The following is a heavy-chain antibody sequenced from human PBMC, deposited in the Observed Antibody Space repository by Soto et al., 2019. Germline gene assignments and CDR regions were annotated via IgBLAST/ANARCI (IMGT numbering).Heavy chain of an antibody. Sequence: GGSLRLSCAASGFTFSSYAMSWVRQAPGKGLEWVSAISGSGGSTYYADSVKGRFTISRDNSKNTLYLQMNSLRAEDTAVYFCAKDRDADDVGAPIDYWGQGTLVTVSS. CDR2: ISGSGGST. J-gene: IGHJ4*02. V-gene: IGHV3-23*01. CDR1: GFTFSSYA. CDR3: AKDRDADDVGAPIDY. D-gene: IGHD3-10*01.